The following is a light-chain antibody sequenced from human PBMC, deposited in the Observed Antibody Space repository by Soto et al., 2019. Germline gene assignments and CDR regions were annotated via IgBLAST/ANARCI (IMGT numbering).Light chain of an antibody. CDR2: GAS. V-gene: IGKV3-20*01. J-gene: IGKJ1*01. Sequence: EIVVTQSPGTLSLSTGERVTLSCRASQSVSNNYLAWYQQKPGQAPRLLIYGASNRATGIPDTFSGSGSGTDFTLSISRLEPEDFAVYYCQQYGSSGTFGQGTKVEIK. CDR1: QSVSNNY. CDR3: QQYGSSGT.